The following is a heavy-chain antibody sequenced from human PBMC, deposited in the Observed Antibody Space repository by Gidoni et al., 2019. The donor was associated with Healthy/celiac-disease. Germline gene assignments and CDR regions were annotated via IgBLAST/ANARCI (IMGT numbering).Heavy chain of an antibody. Sequence: QVQLVQSGAEVKKTGSSVKVSCKASGGTFSSYAISWVRQAPGQGLEWMGGIIPIFGTANYAQKFQGRVTITADESTSTAYMELSSLRSEDTAVYYCARDPRRYCSGGSCYTQHWFDPWGQGTLVTVSS. D-gene: IGHD2-15*01. J-gene: IGHJ5*02. CDR1: GGTFSSYA. V-gene: IGHV1-69*01. CDR3: ARDPRRYCSGGSCYTQHWFDP. CDR2: IIPIFGTA.